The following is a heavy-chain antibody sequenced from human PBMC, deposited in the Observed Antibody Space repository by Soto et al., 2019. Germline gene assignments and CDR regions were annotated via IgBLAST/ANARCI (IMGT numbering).Heavy chain of an antibody. CDR3: VRGRFGEDGRPFFDY. D-gene: IGHD3-10*01. J-gene: IGHJ4*02. CDR1: GFTFSSYS. CDR2: ISGSSTTI. V-gene: IGHV3-48*04. Sequence: EVQVVESGGGLVQPGGSLRLSCAASGFTFSSYSMIWVRQAPGKGLEWVSYISGSSTTIYYVDSVKGRFTISRDNAXXSLYLQMNSLRADDAAVYFCVRGRFGEDGRPFFDYWGQGPLVTVSS.